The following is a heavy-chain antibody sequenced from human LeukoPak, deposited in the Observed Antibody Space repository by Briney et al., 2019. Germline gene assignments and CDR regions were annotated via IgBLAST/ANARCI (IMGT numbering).Heavy chain of an antibody. Sequence: PGGSLRLSCAASGFIFSSWWMIWFRRLPGKGLVSVSHINTDGSYIRYADSVKGRFTISRDNAKNTLYLQMNSLRPEDTGVYYCTTFGIDWSLSYWGQGALVTVHS. J-gene: IGHJ4*02. D-gene: IGHD3-9*01. CDR1: GFIFSSWW. V-gene: IGHV3-74*01. CDR2: INTDGSYI. CDR3: TTFGIDWSLSY.